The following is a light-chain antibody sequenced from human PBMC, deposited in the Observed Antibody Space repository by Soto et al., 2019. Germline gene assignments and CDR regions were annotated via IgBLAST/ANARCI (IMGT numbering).Light chain of an antibody. CDR2: EGS. Sequence: QSALTQPASVSGSPGQSITISCTGASSDVGSYNLVSWYQQHPGKAPKLMIYEGSKRPSGVSNRFSGSKSGNTASLTIFGLQFYYEAAYYSSSYAVTPYVSRPVTKLPVL. CDR3: SSYAVTPYV. CDR1: SSDVGSYNL. J-gene: IGLJ1*01. V-gene: IGLV2-23*01.